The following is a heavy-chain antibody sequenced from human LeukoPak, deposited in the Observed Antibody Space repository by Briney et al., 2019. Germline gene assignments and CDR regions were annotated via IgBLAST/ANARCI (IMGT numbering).Heavy chain of an antibody. CDR3: ARPSPGPYGSVRGYFDL. J-gene: IGHJ2*01. V-gene: IGHV4-39*07. Sequence: PSETLSLTCTVSGGSISSSSYYWGWIRQPPGRGLEWIGSIYYSGSTYYNPSLKSRVTISVDTSKNQFSLKLSSVTAADTAVYYCARPSPGPYGSVRGYFDLWGRGTLVTVSS. CDR2: IYYSGST. CDR1: GGSISSSSYY. D-gene: IGHD3-10*01.